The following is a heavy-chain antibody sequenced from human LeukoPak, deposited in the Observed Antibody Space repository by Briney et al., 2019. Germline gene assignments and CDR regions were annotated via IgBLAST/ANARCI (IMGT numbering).Heavy chain of an antibody. CDR2: ISGSGGGT. D-gene: IGHD3-10*01. J-gene: IGHJ4*02. V-gene: IGHV3-23*01. CDR3: AKGGVLLWFGELADGDYFDY. Sequence: GGSLRLSCAASGFTFSSYAMSWVRQAPGKGLEWVSAISGSGGGTYYADSVKGRFTISRDNSKNTLYLQMNSLRAEDTAVYYCAKGGVLLWFGELADGDYFDYWGQGTLVTVSS. CDR1: GFTFSSYA.